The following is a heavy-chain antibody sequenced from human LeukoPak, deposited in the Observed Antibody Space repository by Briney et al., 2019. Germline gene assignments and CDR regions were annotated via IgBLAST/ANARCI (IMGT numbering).Heavy chain of an antibody. Sequence: PGGPLRLSIAASGFAFCSYSMNWVRQDAGKGLQRVSSISSSSSYIYYADSVKGLFTISRDNAKNSLYLQMNSLRAEDTAVYYCARANCSSTSCYKGVSAFDIWGQGTMVTVSS. CDR2: ISSSSSYI. V-gene: IGHV3-21*01. D-gene: IGHD2-2*02. J-gene: IGHJ3*02. CDR3: ARANCSSTSCYKGVSAFDI. CDR1: GFAFCSYS.